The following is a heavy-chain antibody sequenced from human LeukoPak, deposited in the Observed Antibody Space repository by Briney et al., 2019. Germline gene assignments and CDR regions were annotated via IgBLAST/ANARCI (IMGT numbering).Heavy chain of an antibody. CDR2: IYYSGST. J-gene: IGHJ3*02. D-gene: IGHD6-19*01. CDR3: ARAIAVARGAFDI. Sequence: SETLSLTCTVSGGSTSSYYWSWIRQPPGKGLEWIGYIYYSGSTNYNPSLKSRVAISVDTSKNQFSLKLSSVTAADTAVCYCARAIAVARGAFDIWGQGTMVTVSS. V-gene: IGHV4-59*01. CDR1: GGSTSSYY.